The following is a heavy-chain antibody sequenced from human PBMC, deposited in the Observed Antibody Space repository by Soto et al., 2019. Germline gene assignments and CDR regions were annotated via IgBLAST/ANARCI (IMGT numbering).Heavy chain of an antibody. Sequence: SVTISLTRTISNAPIGSNSHYWAWTRQHPGKGLEWIGSIYYSGSTYYNPSLKSRVTISVDTSKNQFSLKLSSVTAADTAVYYCARPVVTPSWFDPWGQGTLVTVS. V-gene: IGHV4-39*01. CDR1: NAPIGSNSHY. CDR3: ARPVVTPSWFDP. J-gene: IGHJ5*02. D-gene: IGHD2-21*02. CDR2: IYYSGST.